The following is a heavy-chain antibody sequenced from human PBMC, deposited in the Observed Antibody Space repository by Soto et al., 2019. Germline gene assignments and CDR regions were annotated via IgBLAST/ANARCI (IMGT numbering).Heavy chain of an antibody. CDR1: GFTFSAYN. D-gene: IGHD3-10*01. J-gene: IGHJ4*02. CDR2: MSSSGTYI. Sequence: GGSLRLSCTASGFTFSAYNMYWVRQAPGKGLEWVSYMSSSGTYIYYADSVKGRFTVSRDNANNSLHLQMNSLRAEDAAVYYCARQLHFGDFSLGYWGQGTRVTVSS. CDR3: ARQLHFGDFSLGY. V-gene: IGHV3-21*01.